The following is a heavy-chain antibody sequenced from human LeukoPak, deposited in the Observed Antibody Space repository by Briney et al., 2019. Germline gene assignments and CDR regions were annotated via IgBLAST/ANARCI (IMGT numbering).Heavy chain of an antibody. CDR1: GGSVGGSGSRYY. Sequence: SETLSLTCSVSGGSVGGSGSRYYWSWIRQSPGKGLEWIAHIYYTGSVNYNPSLKSRVTMSIDTSRNQFSLKLSYVTAADSAMYYCARRNSGWNDSKGWFDPWGQGTLVIVSS. J-gene: IGHJ5*02. D-gene: IGHD6-19*01. V-gene: IGHV4-61*01. CDR2: IYYTGSV. CDR3: ARRNSGWNDSKGWFDP.